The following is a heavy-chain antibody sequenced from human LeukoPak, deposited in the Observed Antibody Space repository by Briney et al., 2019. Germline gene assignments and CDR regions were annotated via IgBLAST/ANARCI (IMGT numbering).Heavy chain of an antibody. D-gene: IGHD6-13*01. CDR2: ISGSGAGP. CDR1: GFTFSNYA. V-gene: IGHV3-23*01. CDR3: AKEKQRNFEY. J-gene: IGHJ4*02. Sequence: PGGSLRLSCAASGFTFSNYAMSWVRQAPGKGLEWVSGISGSGAGPYYGDSVQGRFTISRDNSKNTLYLQMNSLRAEDTAVYYCAKEKQRNFEYWGQGTLVTVSS.